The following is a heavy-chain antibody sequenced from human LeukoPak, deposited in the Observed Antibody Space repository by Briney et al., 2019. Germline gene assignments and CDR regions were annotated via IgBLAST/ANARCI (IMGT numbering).Heavy chain of an antibody. CDR1: GFTFSSYE. D-gene: IGHD6-19*01. Sequence: GGSLRLSCAASGFTFSSYEMNWVRQAPGKGLEWVSYISSSGSTIYYADSVKGRFTISRENAKNSLYLQMNSLRAEDTAVYYCARDQEYSSGWPNYFDYWGQGTLVTVSS. J-gene: IGHJ4*02. CDR3: ARDQEYSSGWPNYFDY. V-gene: IGHV3-48*03. CDR2: ISSSGSTI.